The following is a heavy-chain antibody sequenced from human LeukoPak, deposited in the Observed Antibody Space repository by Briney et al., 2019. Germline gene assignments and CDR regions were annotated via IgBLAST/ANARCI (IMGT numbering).Heavy chain of an antibody. V-gene: IGHV4-4*09. D-gene: IGHD3-10*01. Sequence: PSETLSLTCTVSGGSISSYYWSWIRQPPGKGLEWIGYIYTSGSTNYNPSLKSRVTISVDTSKNQFSLKLSSVTAADTAVYYCARHQSGDYFDYWGQGTLVTVSS. CDR2: IYTSGST. J-gene: IGHJ4*02. CDR3: ARHQSGDYFDY. CDR1: GGSISSYY.